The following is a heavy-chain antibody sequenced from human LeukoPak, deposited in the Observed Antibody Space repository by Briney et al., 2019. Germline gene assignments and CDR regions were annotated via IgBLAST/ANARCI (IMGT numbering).Heavy chain of an antibody. CDR1: GGPFNDYY. CDR2: INYSGST. Sequence: PSETLSLTCAVYGGPFNDYYWNWLRQPPGKGVEWIGEINYSGSTNYHPSYKSRVPISLDTSQNHFSLKLTSVTAADTAVYYCARSGRDVGFAFDIWGQGTLVTTSS. D-gene: IGHD5-12*01. J-gene: IGHJ3*02. CDR3: ARSGRDVGFAFDI. V-gene: IGHV4-34*01.